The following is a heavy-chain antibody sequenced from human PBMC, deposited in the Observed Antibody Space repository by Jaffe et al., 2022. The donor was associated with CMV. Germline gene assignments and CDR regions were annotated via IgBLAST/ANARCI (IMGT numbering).Heavy chain of an antibody. CDR3: ARPGCSSTSCPNGVWFDP. V-gene: IGHV4-39*01. CDR2: IYYSGST. CDR1: GGSISSSSYY. D-gene: IGHD2-2*01. J-gene: IGHJ5*02. Sequence: QLQLQESGPGLVKPSETLSLTCTVSGGSISSSSYYWGWIRQPPGKGLEWIGSIYYSGSTYYNPSLKSRVTISVDTSKNQFSLKLSSVTAADTAVYYCARPGCSSTSCPNGVWFDPWGQGTLVTVSS.